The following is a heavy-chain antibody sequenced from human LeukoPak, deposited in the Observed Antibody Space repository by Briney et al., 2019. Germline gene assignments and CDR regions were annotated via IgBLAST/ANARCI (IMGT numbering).Heavy chain of an antibody. Sequence: GGSLRLSCAASGFTFSSYGMHWVRQAPGKGLEWVAVIWYDGSNKYYADSVKGRFTISRDNSKNTLYLQMNSLRAEDTAVYYCAKGTGNIVATIDYWGQGTLVTVS. V-gene: IGHV3-33*06. D-gene: IGHD5-12*01. CDR2: IWYDGSNK. CDR1: GFTFSSYG. J-gene: IGHJ4*02. CDR3: AKGTGNIVATIDY.